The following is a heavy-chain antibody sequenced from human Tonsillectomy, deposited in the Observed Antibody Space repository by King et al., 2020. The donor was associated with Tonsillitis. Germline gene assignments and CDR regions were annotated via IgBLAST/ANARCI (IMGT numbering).Heavy chain of an antibody. J-gene: IGHJ5*02. CDR2: INHSGST. Sequence: VQLQQWGAGLLKPSETLSLTCAVYGGSFSGYYWSWIRQPPGKGLEWIGEINHSGSTNYNPSLKSRVTISVETSKNQFSLKLSSVTAADTAVYYCARVRRGITMTPLDPWGQGTLVTVSS. V-gene: IGHV4-34*01. CDR1: GGSFSGYY. CDR3: ARVRRGITMTPLDP. D-gene: IGHD3-22*01.